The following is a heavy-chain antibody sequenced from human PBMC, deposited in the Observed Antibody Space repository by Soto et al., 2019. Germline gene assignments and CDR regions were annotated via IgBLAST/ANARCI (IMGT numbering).Heavy chain of an antibody. V-gene: IGHV3-48*02. CDR2: ISSSSSTR. CDR3: ARDRHCSSTSCPDKYFDY. CDR1: GFTFSTYS. J-gene: IGHJ4*02. Sequence: PGGSLRLSCAASGFTFSTYSMNWVRQAPGKGLEWVSYISSSSSTRYYADSVKGRFTISRDNAKNSLYLQMNSLRDEDTAVYYFARDRHCSSTSCPDKYFDYWGQGTLVTVSS. D-gene: IGHD2-2*01.